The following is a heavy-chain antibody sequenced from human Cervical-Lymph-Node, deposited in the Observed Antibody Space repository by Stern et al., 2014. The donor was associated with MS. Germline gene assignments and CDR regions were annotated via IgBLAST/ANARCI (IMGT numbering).Heavy chain of an antibody. D-gene: IGHD2-8*01. J-gene: IGHJ4*02. CDR3: ARDYEDTSMLFDH. V-gene: IGHV3-30*03. Sequence: QDQLVESGGAVVQPGRSVRLSCAASGFTFSRYGMHWVRQAPGQGLEWVTVISYDGNHKYYAASVKGRFTISRDNSKNTLHLQMNSVTPDDTAIYYCARDYEDTSMLFDHWGQGTLVTVSS. CDR2: ISYDGNHK. CDR1: GFTFSRYG.